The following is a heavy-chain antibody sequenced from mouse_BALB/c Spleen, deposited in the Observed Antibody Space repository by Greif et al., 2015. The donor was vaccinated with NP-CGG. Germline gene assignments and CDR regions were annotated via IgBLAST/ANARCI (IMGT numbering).Heavy chain of an antibody. CDR3: ARGDYDPAWFAY. V-gene: IGHV5-9-4*01. CDR1: GFTFSSYA. Sequence: EAKLVESGGGLVKPGGSLKLSCAASGFTFSSYAMSWVRQSPEKRLEWVAEISSGGSYTYYPDTVTGRFTISRDNAKNTLYLEMSSLRSEGTAMYYCARGDYDPAWFAYWGQGTLVTVSA. J-gene: IGHJ3*01. CDR2: ISSGGSYT. D-gene: IGHD2-4*01.